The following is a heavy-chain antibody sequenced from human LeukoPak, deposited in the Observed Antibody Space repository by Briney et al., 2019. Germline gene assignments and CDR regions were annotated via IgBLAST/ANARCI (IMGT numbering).Heavy chain of an antibody. D-gene: IGHD6-13*01. Sequence: ASVKVSCKASGYTFTSYAMHWVRQAPGQRLEWMGWINAGNGNTKYSQNFQGRVTITRDTSASTAYMELSSLRSEDTAVYYCARDHGSSKEDDAFDIWGKGTMVTVSS. V-gene: IGHV1-3*01. J-gene: IGHJ3*02. CDR3: ARDHGSSKEDDAFDI. CDR1: GYTFTSYA. CDR2: INAGNGNT.